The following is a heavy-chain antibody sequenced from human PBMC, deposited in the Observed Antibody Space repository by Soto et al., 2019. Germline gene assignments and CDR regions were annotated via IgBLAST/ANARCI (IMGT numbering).Heavy chain of an antibody. CDR3: AIRMYSTRWYYLDY. CDR1: GFTVSSYA. CDR2: ISAST. V-gene: IGHV3-23*01. J-gene: IGHJ4*02. D-gene: IGHD6-13*01. Sequence: EMQLLESGGGLVQAGGSLRLSCAASGFTVSSYALNWVRQAPGKGLEWVSGISASTYYADSVKGRFTISRDTSKNTLYLQMNRLRAEETAIYFCAIRMYSTRWYYLDYWGQGTLVTVSS.